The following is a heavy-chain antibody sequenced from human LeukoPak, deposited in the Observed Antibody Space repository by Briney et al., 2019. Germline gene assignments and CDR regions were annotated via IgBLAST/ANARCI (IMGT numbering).Heavy chain of an antibody. J-gene: IGHJ3*02. Sequence: SGTLSLTCAVFGGSISSRNWWSWVRQPPGKGLEWIGEIYHSGSTNYNPSLKTRVTISVDKSKNQFSLKLSSVTAADTAVYYCARLSVDDAFDIWGQGTMVTVSS. CDR2: IYHSGST. CDR3: ARLSVDDAFDI. CDR1: GGSISSRNW. V-gene: IGHV4-4*02.